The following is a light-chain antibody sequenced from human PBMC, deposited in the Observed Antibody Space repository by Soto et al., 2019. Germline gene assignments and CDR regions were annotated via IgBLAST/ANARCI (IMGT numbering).Light chain of an antibody. CDR3: QQCGSSPT. CDR1: QSVSSSQ. Sequence: EIVLTQSPGTLSLSSGERATIXXRASQSVSSSQLAWYQQKPGQAPRXLIYGASERPTGIPDRFSGSGSGTDFTLTINRLEPEDFALYYCQQCGSSPTFGQGTKVDIK. V-gene: IGKV3-20*01. J-gene: IGKJ1*01. CDR2: GAS.